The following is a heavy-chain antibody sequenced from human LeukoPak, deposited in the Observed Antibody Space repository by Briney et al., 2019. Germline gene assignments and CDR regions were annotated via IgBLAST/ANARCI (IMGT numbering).Heavy chain of an antibody. Sequence: ASVKVSCKASGYTFTSYYMHWVRQAPGQGLEWMGWINTNTGNPTYAQGFTGRFVFSLHTSVSTAYLQISSLKAEDTAVYYCARASNGRNLDYWGQGTLVTVSS. V-gene: IGHV7-4-1*02. CDR1: GYTFTSYY. J-gene: IGHJ4*02. CDR2: INTNTGNP. CDR3: ARASNGRNLDY. D-gene: IGHD1-1*01.